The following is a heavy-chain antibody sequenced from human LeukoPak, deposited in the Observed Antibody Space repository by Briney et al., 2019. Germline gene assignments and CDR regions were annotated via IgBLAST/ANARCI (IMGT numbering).Heavy chain of an antibody. V-gene: IGHV3-74*01. CDR2: INSDGSTT. CDR3: SRDTADDAFDI. J-gene: IGHJ3*02. Sequence: PGGSLRLSCAASGFTFSSYWMHWVLQAPGKGLVWVSRINSDGSTTSYADSVKGRFTISRDNAKNTLYLQMNSLRAEDTAVYYCSRDTADDAFDIWGQGTMVTVSS. CDR1: GFTFSSYW.